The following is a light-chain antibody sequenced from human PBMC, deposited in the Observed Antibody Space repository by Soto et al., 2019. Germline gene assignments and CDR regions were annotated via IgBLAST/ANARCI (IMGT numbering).Light chain of an antibody. Sequence: DIQMTQSPSTLSASVGDRVTITCRASQSISSWLAWYQQKPGKAPKLLIYDASSLESGVPSRFXGSGSGTEFTLTISSLQPDDFATYYCQHYNDYSRAFGQGTRVEIK. CDR1: QSISSW. V-gene: IGKV1-5*01. CDR2: DAS. CDR3: QHYNDYSRA. J-gene: IGKJ1*01.